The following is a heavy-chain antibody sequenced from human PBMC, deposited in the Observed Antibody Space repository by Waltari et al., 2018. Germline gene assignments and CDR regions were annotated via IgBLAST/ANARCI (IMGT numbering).Heavy chain of an antibody. D-gene: IGHD3-22*01. CDR1: GFTFSSYA. CDR2: ISGSGGST. Sequence: QLLESGGGLVQPGGSLRLSCAASGFTFSSYAMTWVRQAPGKGLEWVSTISGSGGSTYYADSVQGRFTISRDNSKNTLYLQMNSLRAEDTAVFYCANGPLYYYDSSAYYSSWGQGTLVTVSS. CDR3: ANGPLYYYDSSAYYSS. J-gene: IGHJ4*02. V-gene: IGHV3-23*01.